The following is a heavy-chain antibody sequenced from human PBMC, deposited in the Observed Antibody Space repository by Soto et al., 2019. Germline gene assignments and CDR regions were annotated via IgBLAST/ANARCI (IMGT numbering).Heavy chain of an antibody. CDR1: GGSISSSSYY. V-gene: IGHV4-39*01. J-gene: IGHJ4*02. CDR3: ARLVVVIEAVDY. Sequence: SETLSLTCTVSGGSISSSSYYWGWIRQPPGKGLEWIGSIYYSGSTYYNPSLKSRVTISVDTSKNQFSLKLSSVTAADTAVYYCARLVVVIEAVDYWGQGTLVTVYS. D-gene: IGHD3-22*01. CDR2: IYYSGST.